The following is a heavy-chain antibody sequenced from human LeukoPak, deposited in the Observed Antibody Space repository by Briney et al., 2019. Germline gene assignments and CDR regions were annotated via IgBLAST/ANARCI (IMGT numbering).Heavy chain of an antibody. CDR3: AREVGSTAMDYYYYYGMDV. Sequence: PGGSLRLSCAASGFTFSSYWMHWVRQAPGKGLVWVSRINTDGSSTSYADSVKGRFTISRDNAKNTLYLQMNSLRAEDTAVYYCAREVGSTAMDYYYYYGMDVWGQGTTVTVSS. J-gene: IGHJ6*02. V-gene: IGHV3-74*01. D-gene: IGHD5-18*01. CDR2: INTDGSST. CDR1: GFTFSSYW.